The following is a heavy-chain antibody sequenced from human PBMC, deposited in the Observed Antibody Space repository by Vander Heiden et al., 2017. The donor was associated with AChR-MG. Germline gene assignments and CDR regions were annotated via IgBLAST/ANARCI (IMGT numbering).Heavy chain of an antibody. J-gene: IGHJ4*02. CDR3: AKKNPGVAPFDY. CDR2: ISSSGGAT. Sequence: EVQLLESGGGLVQAGGSLRLSWAASGFPFSSYAIGLVRQPPWKGLVWFSGISSSGGATTYADSVKGLFTSSRDNPKNTLYLQMSSLRAEDTAVYYCAKKNPGVAPFDYWGQGTLITVSS. D-gene: IGHD3-3*01. CDR1: GFPFSSYA. V-gene: IGHV3-23*01.